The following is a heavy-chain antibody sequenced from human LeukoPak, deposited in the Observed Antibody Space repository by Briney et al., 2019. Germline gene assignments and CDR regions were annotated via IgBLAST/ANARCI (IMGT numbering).Heavy chain of an antibody. J-gene: IGHJ4*02. Sequence: ASVKVSCKASCYTFTSFDVTWVRQAPGQGLEWMGWISAYNGNTNDAQKPQGRVTMTTDTSTSTAYMELRSLRSDDTAVYYCARTYGSGSYYNGLIDYWGQGTLVTVSS. CDR1: CYTFTSFD. D-gene: IGHD3-10*01. CDR2: ISAYNGNT. V-gene: IGHV1-18*01. CDR3: ARTYGSGSYYNGLIDY.